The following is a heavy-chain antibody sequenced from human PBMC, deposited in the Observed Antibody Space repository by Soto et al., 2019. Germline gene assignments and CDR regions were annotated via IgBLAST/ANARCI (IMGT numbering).Heavy chain of an antibody. CDR2: ISSSSSYI. V-gene: IGHV3-21*01. J-gene: IGHJ5*02. CDR3: ASLYDFWSGYPDWFDP. Sequence: PGGSLRLSCAASGFTFSSYSMNWVRQAPGKGLEWVSSISSSSSYIYYADSVKGRFTISRDNAKNSLYLQMNSLRAEDAAVYYCASLYDFWSGYPDWFDPWGQGTLVTVSS. CDR1: GFTFSSYS. D-gene: IGHD3-3*01.